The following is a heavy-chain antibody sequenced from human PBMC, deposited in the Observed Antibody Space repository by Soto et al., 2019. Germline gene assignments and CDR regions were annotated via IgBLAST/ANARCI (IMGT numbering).Heavy chain of an antibody. CDR2: IYPGDSDT. CDR1: GDHFISYW. V-gene: IGHV5-51*01. J-gene: IGHJ4*02. Sequence: GGSQKLSWKWSGDHFISYWIGWVRQMPGKGLEWMGIIYPGDSDTRYSPSFQGQVTISADKSISTAYLQWSSLKASDTAMYYCARHYPDVDYWGQGTLVTVSS. CDR3: ARHYPDVDY. D-gene: IGHD3-16*02.